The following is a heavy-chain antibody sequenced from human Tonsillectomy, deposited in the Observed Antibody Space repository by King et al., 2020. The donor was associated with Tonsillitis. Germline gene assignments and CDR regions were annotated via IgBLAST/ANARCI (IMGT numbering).Heavy chain of an antibody. D-gene: IGHD6-13*01. CDR2: ISTSGNTI. J-gene: IGHJ4*01. CDR3: ARERIYSQGYF. CDR1: GFTFSNYA. V-gene: IGHV3-48*01. Sequence: VQLVESGGGLVQPGGSLRLSCAASGFTFSNYAMNWVRQAPGKGLEWISYISTSGNTIYYADSVQGRFTISRDNAKNSLSLQMNSLRVEDTGVYYCARERIYSQGYFWGRGTLVTVSS.